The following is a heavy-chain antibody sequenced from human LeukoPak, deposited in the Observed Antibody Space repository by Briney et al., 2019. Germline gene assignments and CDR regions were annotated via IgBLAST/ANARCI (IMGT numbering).Heavy chain of an antibody. CDR1: GYTFTSYG. V-gene: IGHV1-18*01. Sequence: GASVKVSCKASGYTFTSYGISWVRQAPGQGLEWMGWISAYNGNTNYAQKLQGRVTMTTDTSTSTAYMELRSLRSDDTAVYYCARGPSIGYSYGWYYYYMDVWGKGTTVTVSS. D-gene: IGHD5-18*01. CDR2: ISAYNGNT. CDR3: ARGPSIGYSYGWYYYYMDV. J-gene: IGHJ6*03.